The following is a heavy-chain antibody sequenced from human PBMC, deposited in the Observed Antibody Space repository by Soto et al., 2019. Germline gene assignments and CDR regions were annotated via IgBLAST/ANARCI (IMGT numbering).Heavy chain of an antibody. J-gene: IGHJ4*02. Sequence: ASVKVARKASGYTFTSYAMHWVRKAPGQRLEWMGWINAYNGNTNYSQKFQGRVTMTRDTSASTAYMELRSLRSDDTAVYYCAREAVAGSNTFDYWGQGTLVTVSS. V-gene: IGHV1-3*01. D-gene: IGHD6-19*01. CDR2: INAYNGNT. CDR1: GYTFTSYA. CDR3: AREAVAGSNTFDY.